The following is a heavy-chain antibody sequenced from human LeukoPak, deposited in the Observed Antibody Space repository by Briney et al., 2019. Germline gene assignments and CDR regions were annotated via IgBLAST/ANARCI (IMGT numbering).Heavy chain of an antibody. V-gene: IGHV3-74*01. CDR1: GFTFTTHW. J-gene: IGHJ4*02. D-gene: IGHD5-12*01. Sequence: GGSLRLSCGASGFTFTTHWIHWVRQAPGKGLVWVSRIKPDGSDTNYADSVKGRFTISRDNAKNTVYLQMNSLRAEDTAVYYCARGKYGGYFIDYWGQRTLVTVSS. CDR2: IKPDGSDT. CDR3: ARGKYGGYFIDY.